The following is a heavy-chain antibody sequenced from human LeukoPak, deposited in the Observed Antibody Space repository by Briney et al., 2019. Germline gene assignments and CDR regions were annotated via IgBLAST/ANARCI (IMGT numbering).Heavy chain of an antibody. V-gene: IGHV4-59*01. CDR2: IYYSGST. J-gene: IGHJ3*02. CDR1: GGSISSYY. D-gene: IGHD2-15*01. CDR3: ARGHCSGGSCYSDAFDI. Sequence: PSETLSLTCTVSGGSISSYYWSWIRQPPGKGLEWIGDIYYSGSTNYNPSLKSRVTISVDTSKNQFSLKLSSVTAADTAVYYCARGHCSGGSCYSDAFDIWGQGTMVTVSS.